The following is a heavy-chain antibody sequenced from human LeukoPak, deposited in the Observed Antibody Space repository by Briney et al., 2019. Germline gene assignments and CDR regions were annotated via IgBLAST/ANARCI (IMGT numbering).Heavy chain of an antibody. J-gene: IGHJ4*02. CDR1: GFTFSDYY. D-gene: IGHD6-13*01. Sequence: GGSLRLSCAASGFTFSDYYMSWIRQAPGKGLEWVSYISSSGSTIYYADSVKGRFTISRDNAKNSLYLQMNSLRAEDTAVYYCARDAAKAQLAYFDYWGQGTLVTVSS. CDR2: ISSSGSTI. CDR3: ARDAAKAQLAYFDY. V-gene: IGHV3-11*01.